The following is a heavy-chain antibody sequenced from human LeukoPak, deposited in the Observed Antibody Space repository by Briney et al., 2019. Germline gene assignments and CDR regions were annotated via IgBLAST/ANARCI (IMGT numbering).Heavy chain of an antibody. CDR1: IFTFISYS. D-gene: IGHD3-10*01. Sequence: GGSLRLSCAASIFTFISYSMNWVRQAPGKGLEWVSSISSSSSYIYYADSVKGRYTLSRDNAKNSLYLQMNSLRAEDTAVYYCERDAASVRGGGLFDYWGQGTLVTVS. CDR2: ISSSSSYI. V-gene: IGHV3-21*01. J-gene: IGHJ4*02. CDR3: ERDAASVRGGGLFDY.